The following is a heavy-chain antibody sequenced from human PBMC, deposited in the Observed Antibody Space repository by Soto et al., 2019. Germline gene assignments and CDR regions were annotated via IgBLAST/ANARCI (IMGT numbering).Heavy chain of an antibody. Sequence: SETLCVSCVFYGGSFSVYYWSWIRQPPGKGLEWIGEINHSGSTNYNPSLKSRVTISVDTSKNQFSLKLRSVTAADTAVYYCARRGSARFLAWLRWFDPWGQGTLVTVSS. CDR2: INHSGST. CDR3: ARRGSARFLAWLRWFDP. J-gene: IGHJ5*02. D-gene: IGHD3-3*01. CDR1: GGSFSVYY. V-gene: IGHV4-34*01.